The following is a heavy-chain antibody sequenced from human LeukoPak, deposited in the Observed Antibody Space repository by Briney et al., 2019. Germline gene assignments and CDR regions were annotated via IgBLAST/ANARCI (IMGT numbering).Heavy chain of an antibody. Sequence: ASVKVSCKASGYTFTGYYIHWVRQAPGQGLEGMGWINPNSGGTNYAQKFQGRVTMTRDTSISTAYMELSRLRSDDTAVYYCARGYDSSGYYYVFDYWGQGTLVTVSS. CDR2: INPNSGGT. J-gene: IGHJ4*02. D-gene: IGHD3-22*01. CDR1: GYTFTGYY. CDR3: ARGYDSSGYYYVFDY. V-gene: IGHV1-2*02.